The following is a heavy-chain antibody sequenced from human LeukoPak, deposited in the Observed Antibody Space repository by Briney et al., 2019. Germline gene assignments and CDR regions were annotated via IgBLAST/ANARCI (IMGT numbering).Heavy chain of an antibody. CDR2: IYYSGSS. Sequence: SETLSLTCTVSGGSVSSYYWNWVRRPPGEGLEWIGYIYYSGSSNYNPSLKSRVTISVDTSKNQFSLKLSSVTAADTAMYYCARDLARGRSGLDYWGQGTLVTVSS. D-gene: IGHD3-3*01. CDR3: ARDLARGRSGLDY. CDR1: GGSVSSYY. J-gene: IGHJ4*02. V-gene: IGHV4-59*02.